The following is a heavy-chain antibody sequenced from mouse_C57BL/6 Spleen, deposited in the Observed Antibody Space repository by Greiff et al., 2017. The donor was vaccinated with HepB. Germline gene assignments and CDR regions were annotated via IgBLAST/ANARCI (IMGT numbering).Heavy chain of an antibody. Sequence: QVQLKQSGAELARPGASVKMSCKASGYTFTSYTMHWVKQRPGQGLEWIGYINPSSGYTKYNQKFKDKATLTADKSSSTAYMQLSSLTSEDSAVYYCARGGDYGSSFDYWGQGTTLTVSS. CDR2: INPSSGYT. D-gene: IGHD1-1*01. CDR3: ARGGDYGSSFDY. CDR1: GYTFTSYT. V-gene: IGHV1-4*01. J-gene: IGHJ2*01.